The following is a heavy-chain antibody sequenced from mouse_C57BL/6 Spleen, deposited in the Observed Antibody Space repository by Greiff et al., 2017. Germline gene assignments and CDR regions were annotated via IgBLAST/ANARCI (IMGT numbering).Heavy chain of an antibody. Sequence: EVKLQESGPGLVKPSQSLSLTCSVTGYSITSCYYWNWIRQFPGNKLEWMGYIRYDGSNNYNPSLKNRISITRDTSKNQSFLKLNSVTTEDTATYYCAWAYYCGSSAWFAYWGQGTLVTVSA. J-gene: IGHJ3*01. V-gene: IGHV3-6*01. CDR3: AWAYYCGSSAWFAY. CDR1: GYSITSCYY. CDR2: IRYDGSN. D-gene: IGHD1-1*01.